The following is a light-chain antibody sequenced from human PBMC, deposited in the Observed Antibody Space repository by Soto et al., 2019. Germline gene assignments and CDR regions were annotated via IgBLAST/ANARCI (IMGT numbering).Light chain of an antibody. CDR2: GAS. J-gene: IGKJ1*01. Sequence: EIVIKLSLATLSVTKRQRSTLSCRRRQKVSNSYLTWYQQKPGQAPRILIYGASNMASGIPDRFSGSGSGTDFTLTISSLEPEDFAVYYCEQCYSTCTFGEGTMGDIK. V-gene: IGKV3-20*01. CDR1: QKVSNSY. CDR3: EQCYSTCT.